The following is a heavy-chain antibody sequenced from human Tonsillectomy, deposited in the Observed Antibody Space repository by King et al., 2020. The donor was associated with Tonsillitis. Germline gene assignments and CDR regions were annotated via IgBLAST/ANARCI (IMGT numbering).Heavy chain of an antibody. J-gene: IGHJ3*02. V-gene: IGHV4-39*01. D-gene: IGHD3-22*01. CDR3: ARRPYYYDASGYYPWAFDI. Sequence: QLQESGPGLVKPSEALSLTCTVSGGPISSRSYYWGWIRQPPGKGLEWIGGIYYTGSTYYNPSLRSRATVSVDTSKNQFSLKLSSVTAADTAVYHCARRPYYYDASGYYPWAFDIWGRGTMVTVSS. CDR1: GGPISSRSYY. CDR2: IYYTGST.